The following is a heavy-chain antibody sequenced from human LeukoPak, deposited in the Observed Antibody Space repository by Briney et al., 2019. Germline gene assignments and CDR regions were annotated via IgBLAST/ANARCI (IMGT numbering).Heavy chain of an antibody. Sequence: ASVKVSCKASGYTFTSYGISWVRQAPGQGLEWMGWISAYNGNTNYAQKLQGRVTMTTDTSTSTAYMELRSLRSDDTAVYYCARGIASVGAIMKTHWFDPWGQGTLVTVSS. CDR1: GYTFTSYG. V-gene: IGHV1-18*01. D-gene: IGHD1-26*01. CDR2: ISAYNGNT. J-gene: IGHJ5*02. CDR3: ARGIASVGAIMKTHWFDP.